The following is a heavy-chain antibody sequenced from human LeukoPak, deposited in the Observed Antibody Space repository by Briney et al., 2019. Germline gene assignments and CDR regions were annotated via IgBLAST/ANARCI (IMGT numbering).Heavy chain of an antibody. V-gene: IGHV3-53*01. D-gene: IGHD3-22*01. CDR1: GFAVTNNY. CDR3: ARGIVVVRDYYYGMDV. Sequence: GGSLRLSCAASGFAVTNNYMSWVRQAPGKGLEWVSVIYSGGSTYYADSVKGRFTISRDNSKNTLYLQMNSLRAEDTAVYYCARGIVVVRDYYYGMDVWGQGTTVTVSS. J-gene: IGHJ6*02. CDR2: IYSGGST.